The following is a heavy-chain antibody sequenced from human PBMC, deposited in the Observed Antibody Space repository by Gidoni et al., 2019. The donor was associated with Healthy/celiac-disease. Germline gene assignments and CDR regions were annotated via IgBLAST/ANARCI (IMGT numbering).Heavy chain of an antibody. Sequence: QVQLVESGGGVVQPGRSLRLSCAASGFPFSRYGLPWVRQAPGKGLEWVAVIWYDGSNKYYADSVKGRFTISRDNSKNTLYLQMNSLRAEDTAVYYCARDEGYSGHGNWFDPWGQGTLVTVSS. CDR2: IWYDGSNK. CDR3: ARDEGYSGHGNWFDP. V-gene: IGHV3-33*01. CDR1: GFPFSRYG. D-gene: IGHD5-12*01. J-gene: IGHJ5*02.